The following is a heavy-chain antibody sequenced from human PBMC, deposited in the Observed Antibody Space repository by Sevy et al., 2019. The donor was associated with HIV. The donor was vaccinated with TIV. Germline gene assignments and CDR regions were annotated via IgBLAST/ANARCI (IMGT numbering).Heavy chain of an antibody. V-gene: IGHV3-21*01. CDR2: ISSSSSYI. Sequence: GGSLRLSCAASGFTFSSYSMNWVRQAPGKGLEWVSSISSSSSYIYYADSVKGRFTISRDNAKNSLYLQMNSLRAEDTAVYYCARDLGGGKYYFDYWGQGTLGTGSS. CDR1: GFTFSSYS. D-gene: IGHD3-16*01. CDR3: ARDLGGGKYYFDY. J-gene: IGHJ4*02.